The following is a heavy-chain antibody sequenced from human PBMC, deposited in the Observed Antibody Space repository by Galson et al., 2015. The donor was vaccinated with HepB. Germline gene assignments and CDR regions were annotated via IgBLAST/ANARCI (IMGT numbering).Heavy chain of an antibody. D-gene: IGHD3-10*01. CDR1: GFTFSSYE. CDR2: ISSSGSTI. V-gene: IGHV3-48*03. CDR3: ARDVGYYYGSGGFDP. J-gene: IGHJ5*02. Sequence: SLRLSCAASGFTFSSYEMNWVRQAPGKGLERVSYISSSGSTIYYADSVKGRFTISRDNAKNSLYLQMNSLRAEDTAVYYCARDVGYYYGSGGFDPWGQGTLVTVSS.